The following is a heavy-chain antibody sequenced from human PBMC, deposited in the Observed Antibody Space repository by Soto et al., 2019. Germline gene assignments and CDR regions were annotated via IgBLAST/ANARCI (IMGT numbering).Heavy chain of an antibody. J-gene: IGHJ6*02. CDR1: GYTFTSYG. CDR2: ISAYNGNT. V-gene: IGHV1-18*01. D-gene: IGHD6-13*01. CDR3: AREEAAPYYYYYGMDV. Sequence: QVQLVQSGAEVKKPGASVKVSCKASGYTFTSYGISWVRQAPGQGLEWMGWISAYNGNTNYAQKLQGRVTMTTDTSTSTAYMGLRSLRSDDTGGYYCAREEAAPYYYYYGMDVWGQGTTVTVSS.